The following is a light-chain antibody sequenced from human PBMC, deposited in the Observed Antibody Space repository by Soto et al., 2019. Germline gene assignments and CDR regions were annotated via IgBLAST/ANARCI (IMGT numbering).Light chain of an antibody. CDR3: SSYTSSSTYV. V-gene: IGLV2-14*01. CDR2: DVS. J-gene: IGLJ1*01. Sequence: QSVLTQPASASGSPGQSITISCTGTSSDVGGYNYVSWYQQHPGKAPKLMIYDVSNRPSGVSNRFSGSKPGNTASLTISGLQAEDEADYYCSSYTSSSTYVFGTGTKVTVL. CDR1: SSDVGGYNY.